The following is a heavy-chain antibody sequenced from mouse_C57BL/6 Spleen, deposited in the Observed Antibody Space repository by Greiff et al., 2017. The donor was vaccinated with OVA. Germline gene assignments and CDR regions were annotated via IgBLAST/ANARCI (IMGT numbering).Heavy chain of an antibody. J-gene: IGHJ1*03. CDR1: GYTFTSYW. Sequence: QVQLQQPGAELVKPGASVKLSCKASGYTFTSYWMQWVKQRPGQGLAWIGEIDPSDSYTNYNQKFKGKATLTVDTSSSTAYMQLSSLTSEDSAVYYCARSGGSRYFDVWGTGTTVTVSS. D-gene: IGHD1-1*01. CDR2: IDPSDSYT. V-gene: IGHV1-50*01. CDR3: ARSGGSRYFDV.